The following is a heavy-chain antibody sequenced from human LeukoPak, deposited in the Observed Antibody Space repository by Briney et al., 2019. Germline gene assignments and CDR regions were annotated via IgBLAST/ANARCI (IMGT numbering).Heavy chain of an antibody. V-gene: IGHV3-23*01. CDR2: ISGSGGST. D-gene: IGHD3-3*01. CDR1: GFTFSSYA. J-gene: IGHJ1*01. Sequence: GGSLRLSCAASGFTFSSYAMSWVRQAPGKGLEWVSAISGSGGSTYYADSVKGRFTISRNNSKNTLYLQMNSLRAEDTAVYYCAMGATSWSGYSFPKIFQHWGRGTLVTVSS. CDR3: AMGATSWSGYSFPKIFQH.